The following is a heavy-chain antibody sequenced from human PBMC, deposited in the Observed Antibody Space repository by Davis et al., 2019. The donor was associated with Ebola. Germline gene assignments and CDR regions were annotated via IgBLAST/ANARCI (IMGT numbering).Heavy chain of an antibody. Sequence: PGGSLRLSCTDSVITFSSYAMTWVRQAPGKGLEWVSAISGSGCSTYYADSVKGRFTISRDSSKNTLYLQMNSLRAEDTAVYYCAKEEWELGEGVFDIWGQGTMVTVSS. CDR3: AKEEWELGEGVFDI. V-gene: IGHV3-23*01. CDR2: ISGSGCST. CDR1: VITFSSYA. D-gene: IGHD1-26*01. J-gene: IGHJ3*02.